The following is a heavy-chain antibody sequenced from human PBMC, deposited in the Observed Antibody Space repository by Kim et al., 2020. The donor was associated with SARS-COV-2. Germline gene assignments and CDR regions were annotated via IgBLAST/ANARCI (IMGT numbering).Heavy chain of an antibody. V-gene: IGHV4-39*01. J-gene: IGHJ4*02. D-gene: IGHD2-2*02. Sequence: SETLSLTCTVSGGSISSSTYYWGRIRQPPGQGLQWIGSVYYSRSTHYNPTLKSRVTISVDTSKNQFSLMLSSATAAGTAVFYCARHAPNTSNRPFDYWGQGTLVTVSS. CDR2: VYYSRST. CDR3: ARHAPNTSNRPFDY. CDR1: GGSISSSTYY.